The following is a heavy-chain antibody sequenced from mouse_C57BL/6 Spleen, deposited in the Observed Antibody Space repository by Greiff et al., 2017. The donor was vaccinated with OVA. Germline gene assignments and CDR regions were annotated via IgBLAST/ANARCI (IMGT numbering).Heavy chain of an antibody. Sequence: QVQLQQPGAELVKPGASVKMSCKASGYPFTSYWITWVKQRPGQGLEWIGDIYPGSGSTNYNEQFQSKATMTVDTSSSPADMQLSSLTSEDSAVDYCGIYGRSPHGYFDVWGKGTTVTVSS. CDR3: GIYGRSPHGYFDV. CDR2: IYPGSGST. J-gene: IGHJ1*03. D-gene: IGHD1-1*01. CDR1: GYPFTSYW. V-gene: IGHV1-55*01.